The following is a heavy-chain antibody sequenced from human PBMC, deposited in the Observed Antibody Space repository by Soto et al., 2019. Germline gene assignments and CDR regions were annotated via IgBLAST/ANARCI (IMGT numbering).Heavy chain of an antibody. CDR1: GFTFSSYA. Sequence: QVQLVESGGGVVQPGRSLRLSCAASGFTFSSYAMHWVRQAPGKGLEWVAVISYDGSNKYYADSVKGRFTISRDNSKNTLYLQMNSLRAEDTAVYYCARATDRYCSGGSCVSYYGMDVWGQGTTVTVSS. J-gene: IGHJ6*02. CDR3: ARATDRYCSGGSCVSYYGMDV. V-gene: IGHV3-30-3*01. CDR2: ISYDGSNK. D-gene: IGHD2-15*01.